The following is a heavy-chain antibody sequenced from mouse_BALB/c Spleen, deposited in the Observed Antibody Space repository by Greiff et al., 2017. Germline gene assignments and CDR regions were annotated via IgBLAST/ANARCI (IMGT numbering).Heavy chain of an antibody. Sequence: VQLQQSGAELMKPGASVKISCKATGYTFSSYWIEWVKQRPGHGLEWIGEILPGSGSTNYNEKFKGKATFTADKSSSTAYMQLSSLASEDSAVYYCARRVYAMDYWGQGTSVTVSS. CDR2: ILPGSGST. V-gene: IGHV1-9*01. CDR3: ARRVYAMDY. J-gene: IGHJ4*01. CDR1: GYTFSSYW.